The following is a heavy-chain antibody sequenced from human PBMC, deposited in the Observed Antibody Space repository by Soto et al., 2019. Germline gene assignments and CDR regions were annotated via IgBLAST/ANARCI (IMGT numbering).Heavy chain of an antibody. CDR2: FDPKDGKV. CDR3: ATVRGVGRYWFDT. D-gene: IGHD2-8*02. Sequence: ASVKVSCKASGYPFTSYGFSWVRQAPGKGLEWMGGFDPKDGKVVYAQTLTARVTMTEDTATDTVYMELESLTSEDTAVYHCATVRGVGRYWFDTWGTGILVTVSS. V-gene: IGHV1-24*01. CDR1: GYPFTSYG. J-gene: IGHJ5*02.